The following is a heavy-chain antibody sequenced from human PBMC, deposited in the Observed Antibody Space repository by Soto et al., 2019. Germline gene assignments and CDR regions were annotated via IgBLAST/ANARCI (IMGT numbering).Heavy chain of an antibody. J-gene: IGHJ4*02. V-gene: IGHV1-3*01. CDR1: GYTFTSYA. Sequence: QVQHVQSGAEVKKPGASVKVSCKASGYTFTSYAMHWVRQAPGQRLEWMGWINAGNGNTKYSQKFQGRVTITRDTSASTAYMELSSLRSGDTAVYYCARGSGVTYFDYWGQGTLVTVSS. CDR3: ARGSGVTYFDY. D-gene: IGHD3-10*01. CDR2: INAGNGNT.